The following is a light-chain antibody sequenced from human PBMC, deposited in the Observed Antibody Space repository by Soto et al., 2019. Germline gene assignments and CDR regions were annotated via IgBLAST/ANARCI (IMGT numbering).Light chain of an antibody. J-gene: IGKJ1*01. CDR2: GAS. Sequence: DIVLTQSPGTLSLSPGERATLSCRASQSVSSNHLAWYQQKPGQAPRLLIYGASTRATGIPARFSGSGSGTEFTLTISSLQPEDVATYYCLQDYNYPWTFGQGTKVDSK. CDR1: QSVSSNH. CDR3: LQDYNYPWT. V-gene: IGKV3D-7*01.